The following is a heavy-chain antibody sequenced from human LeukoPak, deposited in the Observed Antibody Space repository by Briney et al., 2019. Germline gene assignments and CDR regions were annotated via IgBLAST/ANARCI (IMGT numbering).Heavy chain of an antibody. Sequence: SQTLSLTCAVSGGSISSGGYSWSWIRQPPGKGLEWIGYIYHSGSTYYNPSLKSRVTISVDRSKNQFSLKLSSVSAADTAVYYCARGGRYDFWSGYYDNYYYYGMDVWGQGTTVTVSS. CDR3: ARGGRYDFWSGYYDNYYYYGMDV. CDR2: IYHSGST. V-gene: IGHV4-30-2*01. CDR1: GGSISSGGYS. D-gene: IGHD3-3*01. J-gene: IGHJ6*02.